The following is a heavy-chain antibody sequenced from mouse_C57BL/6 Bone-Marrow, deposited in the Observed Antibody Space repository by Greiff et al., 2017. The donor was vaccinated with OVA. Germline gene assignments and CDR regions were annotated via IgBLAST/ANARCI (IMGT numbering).Heavy chain of an antibody. CDR1: GYTFTSYW. CDR2: IDPNSGGT. CDR3: ARRGILSETWFAY. V-gene: IGHV1-72*01. J-gene: IGHJ3*01. Sequence: QVQLQQPGAELVKPGASVKLSCKASGYTFTSYWMHWVKQRPGRGLEWIGRIDPNSGGTKYNEKFKSKATLTVDKPSSTAYMQLSSLTSEESAVYYCARRGILSETWFAYWGQGTLVTVSA.